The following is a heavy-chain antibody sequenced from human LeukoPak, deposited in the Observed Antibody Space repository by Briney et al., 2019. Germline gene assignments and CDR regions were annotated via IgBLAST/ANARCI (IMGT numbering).Heavy chain of an antibody. CDR2: INPNSGGT. Sequence: GASVKVSCKASGYTFTGYYMHWVRQAPGQGLEWMGWINPNSGGTNYAQKFQGRVTMTRDTSISTAYMELSRLRSDDTAVYYCARGKQQLGSYYYYYYYMDVWGKGTTVTISS. V-gene: IGHV1-2*02. CDR1: GYTFTGYY. CDR3: ARGKQQLGSYYYYYYYMDV. J-gene: IGHJ6*03. D-gene: IGHD6-13*01.